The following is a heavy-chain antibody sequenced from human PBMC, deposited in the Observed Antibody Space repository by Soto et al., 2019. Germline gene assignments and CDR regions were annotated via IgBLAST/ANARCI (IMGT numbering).Heavy chain of an antibody. Sequence: ASVKVSCKASGYTFTSYGISWVRQAPGQGLEWMGWISAYNGNTNYAQKLQGRVTMTTDTSTSTAYMELRSLRSDDTAVYYCARTPDYYDSSGSVYLGHGTLVTVS. CDR2: ISAYNGNT. V-gene: IGHV1-18*01. J-gene: IGHJ4*01. CDR1: GYTFTSYG. CDR3: ARTPDYYDSSGSVY. D-gene: IGHD3-22*01.